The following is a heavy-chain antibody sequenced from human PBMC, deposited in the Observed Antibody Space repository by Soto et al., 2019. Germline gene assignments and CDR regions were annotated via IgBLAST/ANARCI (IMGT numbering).Heavy chain of an antibody. CDR2: IYASRAT. V-gene: IGHV4-59*01. D-gene: IGHD3-3*02. CDR1: GGSIGSFY. J-gene: IGHJ4*02. Sequence: PSETLSLSFTVSGGSIGSFYWSWIRQSPGGTLEWIGYIYASRATTYNPSLESRITMSVDIPNNEFSLDLTSVTAADTAAYYCARSHSFDGSIYNYYFDFWGQGTLVTVYS. CDR3: ARSHSFDGSIYNYYFDF.